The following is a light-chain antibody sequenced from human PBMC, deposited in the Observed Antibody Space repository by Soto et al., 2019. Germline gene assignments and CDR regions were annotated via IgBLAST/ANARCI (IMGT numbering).Light chain of an antibody. V-gene: IGKV1-39*01. Sequence: IQLTQSPSFLSAPVGDRVTITCRASQGISSYLAWYQQKPGKAPKLLIYAASSLQSGVPSRFSGSGSGTDFTLTISSLQPEDFATYYCQQSYSTPRTFGQGTKVDIK. J-gene: IGKJ1*01. CDR3: QQSYSTPRT. CDR2: AAS. CDR1: QGISSY.